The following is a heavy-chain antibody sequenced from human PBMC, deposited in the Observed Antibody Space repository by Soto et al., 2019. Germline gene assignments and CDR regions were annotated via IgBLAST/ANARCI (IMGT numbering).Heavy chain of an antibody. V-gene: IGHV4-59*08. CDR3: ARHVLNYYDRGLIIGYFDY. Sequence: PSETLSLTCTVSGGSISSYYWSWIRQPPGKGLEWIGYIYYSGSTNYNPSLKSRVTISVDTSKNQFSLKLSSVTAADTAVYYCARHVLNYYDRGLIIGYFDYWGQGTLVTVSS. CDR1: GGSISSYY. J-gene: IGHJ4*02. D-gene: IGHD3-22*01. CDR2: IYYSGST.